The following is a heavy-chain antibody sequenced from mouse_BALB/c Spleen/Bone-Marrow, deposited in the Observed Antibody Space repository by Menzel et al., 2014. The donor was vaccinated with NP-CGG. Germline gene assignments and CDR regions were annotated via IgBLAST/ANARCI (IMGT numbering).Heavy chain of an antibody. Sequence: EVHLVESGGGLVQPGGSRKLSCAASGFAFSSFGMHWVRQAPEKGLEWVAYISSGSSTIYCADTVMGRFTISRDNPKNALFLQMTSLRSEDTAMYYCARSGSSSGYFDYWGQGTTLTVSS. D-gene: IGHD1-1*01. CDR3: ARSGSSSGYFDY. CDR1: GFAFSSFG. V-gene: IGHV5-17*02. CDR2: ISSGSSTI. J-gene: IGHJ2*01.